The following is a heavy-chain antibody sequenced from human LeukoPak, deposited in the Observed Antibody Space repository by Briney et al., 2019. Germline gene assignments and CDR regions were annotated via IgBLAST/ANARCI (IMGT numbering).Heavy chain of an antibody. J-gene: IGHJ4*02. CDR1: GFTFSSYG. D-gene: IGHD3-22*01. Sequence: PGGSLRLSCAASGFTFSSYGMHWVRQAPGKGLEWVAFIRYDGSNKYYADSVKGRFTISRDNSKNTLYLQMNSLRAEDTAVYYCAKEGRTYYDSSGPDYWGQGTLVTVSS. CDR3: AKEGRTYYDSSGPDY. V-gene: IGHV3-30*02. CDR2: IRYDGSNK.